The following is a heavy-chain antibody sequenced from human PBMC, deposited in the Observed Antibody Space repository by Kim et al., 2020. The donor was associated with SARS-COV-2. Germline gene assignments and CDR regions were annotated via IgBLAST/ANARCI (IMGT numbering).Heavy chain of an antibody. CDR3: ARDGGVHNYYYYYGMDV. J-gene: IGHJ6*02. Sequence: GGSLRLSCAASGFTFSSYSMNWVRQAPGKGLEWVSSISSSSSYIYYADSVKGRFTISRDNAKNSLYLQMNSLRAEDTAVYYCARDGGVHNYYYYYGMDVWGQGTTVTVSS. V-gene: IGHV3-21*01. D-gene: IGHD3-16*01. CDR2: ISSSSSYI. CDR1: GFTFSSYS.